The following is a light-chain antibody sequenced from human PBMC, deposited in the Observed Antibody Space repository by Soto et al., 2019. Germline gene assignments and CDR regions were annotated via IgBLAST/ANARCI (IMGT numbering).Light chain of an antibody. V-gene: IGKV1-39*01. Sequence: DIQMTQSPSSLSASVGDSVTVTCWASQTIANYLNWYQHKPGKAPKLLVFAASNLQTGVPSRFSGSGSGTDFTLTISSLQPEDFATYICQQSYIIPYTFGQGTKLEIK. CDR3: QQSYIIPYT. CDR2: AAS. CDR1: QTIANY. J-gene: IGKJ2*01.